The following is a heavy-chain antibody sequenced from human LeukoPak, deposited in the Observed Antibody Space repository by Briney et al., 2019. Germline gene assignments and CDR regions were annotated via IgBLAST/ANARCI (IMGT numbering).Heavy chain of an antibody. D-gene: IGHD3-10*01. V-gene: IGHV4-4*02. CDR1: GGSISSSNW. CDR2: IYHSGST. J-gene: IGHJ4*02. Sequence: SETLSLTCAVSGGSISSSNWWSWVRQPPGKGLEWIGEIYHSGSTNYNPSLKSRVTISVDTSKNQFSLRLSSVTAADTAVYYCARENYYGSGSYEGWGQGTLVTVSS. CDR3: ARENYYGSGSYEG.